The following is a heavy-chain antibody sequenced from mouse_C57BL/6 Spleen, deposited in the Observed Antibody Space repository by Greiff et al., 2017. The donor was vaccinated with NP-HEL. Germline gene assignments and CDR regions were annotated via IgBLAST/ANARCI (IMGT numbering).Heavy chain of an antibody. Sequence: VQLKESGAELVRPGASVKLSCTASGFNIKDYYMHWVKQRPEHGLEWIGRIDPEDGDTEYAPKFQGKATMTADTSSNTAYLQLSSLTSEDTAVYYCTTATVVARDWYFDVWGTGTTVTVSS. D-gene: IGHD1-1*01. CDR3: TTATVVARDWYFDV. CDR1: GFNIKDYY. CDR2: IDPEDGDT. V-gene: IGHV14-1*01. J-gene: IGHJ1*03.